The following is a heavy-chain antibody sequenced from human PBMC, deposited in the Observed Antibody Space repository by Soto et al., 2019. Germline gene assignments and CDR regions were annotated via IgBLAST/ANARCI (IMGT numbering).Heavy chain of an antibody. V-gene: IGHV1-69*01. J-gene: IGHJ4*02. CDR2: IIPIFGTA. D-gene: IGHD3-22*01. CDR3: ATKRETYYYDSSGQGYFDY. CDR1: GGTFSSYA. Sequence: QVQLVQSGAEVKKPGSSVKVSCKASGGTFSSYAISWVRQAPGQGLEWMGGIIPIFGTANYAQKFQGRVTITADESTSTAYMELSSLRSEDTAVYYCATKRETYYYDSSGQGYFDYWGQETLVTVSS.